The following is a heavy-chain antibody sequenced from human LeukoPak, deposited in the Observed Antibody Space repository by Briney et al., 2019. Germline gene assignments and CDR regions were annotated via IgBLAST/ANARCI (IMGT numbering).Heavy chain of an antibody. J-gene: IGHJ4*02. D-gene: IGHD1-14*01. CDR1: GYTFTSYA. CDR3: ARGAGFAEPLPEY. V-gene: IGHV1-3*01. CDR2: INAGHGNT. Sequence: GASVKVSCKASGYTFTSYAIQWVRQAPGQRLKWMGWINAGHGNTKYSQKFQGRVTITRDTSASTAYMELSSLRSEDTAVYYCARGAGFAEPLPEYWGQGTLLTVSS.